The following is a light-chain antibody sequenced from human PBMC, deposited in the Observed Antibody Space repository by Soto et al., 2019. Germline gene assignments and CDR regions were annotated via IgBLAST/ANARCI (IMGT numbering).Light chain of an antibody. CDR2: SVN. V-gene: IGLV7-43*01. CDR3: QLYSGGARV. Sequence: QTVVTQEPSLTVSPGGTVTLTCASSTGAVTSDSYPSWFQQKPGQAPRPLIYSVNKKHSWTPARFSGSLLGGKAALTLSDVLPEDEADYYCQLYSGGARVFGGGTKLTVL. CDR1: TGAVTSDSY. J-gene: IGLJ3*02.